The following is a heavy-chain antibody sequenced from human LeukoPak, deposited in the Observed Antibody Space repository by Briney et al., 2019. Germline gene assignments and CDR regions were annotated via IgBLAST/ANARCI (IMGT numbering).Heavy chain of an antibody. Sequence: GGSLRLSCAASGFTFSSYWMSWVRQAPGKGLEWVANIKQDGSEKYYVDSVKGRFTISRDNAKSSLYLQIDILRAEDTAVYYCASGMDVWGQGTTVTVSS. V-gene: IGHV3-7*01. CDR1: GFTFSSYW. CDR2: IKQDGSEK. CDR3: ASGMDV. J-gene: IGHJ6*02.